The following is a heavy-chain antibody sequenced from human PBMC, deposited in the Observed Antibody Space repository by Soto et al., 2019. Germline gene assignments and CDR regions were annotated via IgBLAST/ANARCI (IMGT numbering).Heavy chain of an antibody. V-gene: IGHV4-30-2*01. J-gene: IGHJ4*02. D-gene: IGHD3-3*01. CDR2: IYHSGST. CDR3: ARQTSYDFWSGYHDY. CDR1: GGSISSGGYS. Sequence: SETLSLTCAVSGGSISSGGYSWSWIRQPPGKGLEWIGYIYHSGSTYYNPSLKSRVTISVDRSKNQFSLKLSSVTAADTAVYYCARQTSYDFWSGYHDYWGQGT.